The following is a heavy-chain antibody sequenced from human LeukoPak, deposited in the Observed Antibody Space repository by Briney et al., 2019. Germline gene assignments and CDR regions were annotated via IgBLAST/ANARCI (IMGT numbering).Heavy chain of an antibody. D-gene: IGHD4-17*01. CDR3: ARVGKPTVTTWDNWFDP. CDR1: GYTFTSYD. CDR2: MNPNTGNT. Sequence: GASVKVSCKASGYTFTSYDINWVRQASGQGLEWMGWMNPNTGNTGYAQKFQGRVTITRNTSISTVYVELSSLRSEDTAVYYCARVGKPTVTTWDNWFDPWGQGTLVTVSS. V-gene: IGHV1-8*03. J-gene: IGHJ5*02.